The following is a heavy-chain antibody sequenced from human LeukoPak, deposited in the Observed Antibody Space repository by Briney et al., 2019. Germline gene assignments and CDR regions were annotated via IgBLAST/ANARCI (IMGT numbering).Heavy chain of an antibody. CDR1: GYTFTSYD. V-gene: IGHV1-18*01. J-gene: IGHJ4*02. Sequence: GASVKVSCKASGYTFTSYDINWVRQATGQGLEWMGWMNPNSGNTNYAQKLQGRVTMTTDTSTSTAYMELRSLRSDDTAVYYCARDGGSYYGSDFDYWGQGTLVTVSS. CDR2: MNPNSGNT. CDR3: ARDGGSYYGSDFDY. D-gene: IGHD1-26*01.